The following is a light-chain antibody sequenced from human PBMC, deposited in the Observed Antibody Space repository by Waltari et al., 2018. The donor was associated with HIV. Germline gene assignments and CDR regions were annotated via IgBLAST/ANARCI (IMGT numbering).Light chain of an antibody. CDR2: EVN. V-gene: IGLV2-8*01. Sequence: QSALTQPPSASGSPGQSVTISCTGTSSDVGGDNYVSWYQQYPDKAPKLMIYEVNKRPSGVPDRFSGSKSGNTASLTVSGLQAEDEADYYCSSYAGSNNFVFGTGTKVTVL. J-gene: IGLJ1*01. CDR3: SSYAGSNNFV. CDR1: SSDVGGDNY.